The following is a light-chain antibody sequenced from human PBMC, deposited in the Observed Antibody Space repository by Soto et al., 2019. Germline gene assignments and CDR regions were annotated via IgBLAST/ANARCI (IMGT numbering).Light chain of an antibody. V-gene: IGKV3-20*01. CDR1: QSVSNNY. CDR3: QQYGSSPLK. CDR2: GTS. Sequence: EIVLTQSPGTLSLSPGERATLSCRATQSVSNNYLAWYQQKPGQAPRLLIFGTSSRATGIPDRFSGSGSGPDFPLTITRLEPEDFAVYYCQQYGSSPLKFGGGTKVDIK. J-gene: IGKJ4*02.